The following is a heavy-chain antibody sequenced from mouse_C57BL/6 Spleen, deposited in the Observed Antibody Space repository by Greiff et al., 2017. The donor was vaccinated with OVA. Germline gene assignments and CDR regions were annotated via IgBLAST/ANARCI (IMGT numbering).Heavy chain of an antibody. D-gene: IGHD1-1*01. CDR3: ARRYGSWYFDV. J-gene: IGHJ1*03. V-gene: IGHV5-9*01. CDR2: ISGGGGNT. Sequence: EVKLVETGGGLVKPGGSLKLSCAASGFTFSSYTMSWVRQTPEKRLEWVATISGGGGNTYYPDSVKGRFTISRDNAKNTLYLQMSSLRSEDTALYYCARRYGSWYFDVWGTGTTVTVSS. CDR1: GFTFSSYT.